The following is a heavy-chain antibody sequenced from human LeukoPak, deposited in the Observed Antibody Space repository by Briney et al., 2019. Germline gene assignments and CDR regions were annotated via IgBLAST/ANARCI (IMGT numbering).Heavy chain of an antibody. CDR2: ISSSSSSYI. CDR1: GFTFSSYS. V-gene: IGHV3-21*01. CDR3: ARAPTSEQQLHFDY. D-gene: IGHD6-13*01. J-gene: IGHJ4*02. Sequence: GGSLRLSCAASGFTFSSYSMNWVRQAPGKGLEWVSSISSSSSSYIYYADSVKGRFTISRDNAKNSLYLQMNSLRAEDTAVYYCARAPTSEQQLHFDYWGQGTLVTVSS.